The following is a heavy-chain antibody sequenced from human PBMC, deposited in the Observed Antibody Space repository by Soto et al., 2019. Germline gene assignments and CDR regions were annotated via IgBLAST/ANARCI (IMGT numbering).Heavy chain of an antibody. Sequence: GGSLRLFCAASGFTFNNSAMTWVRQAPGKGVEWVASISENGGRRRGTYYADSVKGRFTISRDNSKNTLYLQVDSLTGAYTAVYYCASAKAVVIAPLGIWGQGALGTV. V-gene: IGHV3-23*01. J-gene: IGHJ3*02. CDR3: ASAKAVVIAPLGI. CDR1: GFTFNNSA. D-gene: IGHD2-21*01. CDR2: ISENGGRRRGT.